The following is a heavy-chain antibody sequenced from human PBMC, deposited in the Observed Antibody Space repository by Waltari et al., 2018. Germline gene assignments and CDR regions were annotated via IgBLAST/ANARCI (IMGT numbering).Heavy chain of an antibody. J-gene: IGHJ2*01. V-gene: IGHV1-2*02. D-gene: IGHD1-26*01. Sequence: QVQLVQSGAEVKKPGASVKVSCKASGYTFTGNYLHWVRQAPRQGLEWMRWINPNSGGTNYAQKFQGRVTMTRDTSISTAYMELSRLRSDDTAVYYCARLSGSYHYWYFDLWGRGTLVTVSS. CDR1: GYTFTGNY. CDR2: INPNSGGT. CDR3: ARLSGSYHYWYFDL.